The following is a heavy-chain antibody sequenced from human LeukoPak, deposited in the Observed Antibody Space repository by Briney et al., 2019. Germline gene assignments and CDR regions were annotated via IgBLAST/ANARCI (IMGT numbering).Heavy chain of an antibody. D-gene: IGHD6-6*01. CDR3: ARGPRIAARPQALDY. J-gene: IGHJ4*02. CDR1: GYSFTSYW. Sequence: GESLKISCKGSGYSFTSYWIGWVRQLPGKGLEWMGIIYPGDSDTRYSPSFQGQVTISADKSISTAYLQWSSLKASDTAMYYCARGPRIAARPQALDYWGQGTLVTVSS. V-gene: IGHV5-51*01. CDR2: IYPGDSDT.